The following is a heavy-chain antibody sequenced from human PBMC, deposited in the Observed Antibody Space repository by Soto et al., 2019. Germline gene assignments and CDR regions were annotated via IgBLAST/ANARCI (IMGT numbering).Heavy chain of an antibody. CDR2: INPDSGAT. CDR1: GYSFTVYY. V-gene: IGHV1-2*02. CDR3: ARGDYGTGGYPFPYFDY. D-gene: IGHD2-8*02. J-gene: IGHJ4*02. Sequence: HAHLVQSGAEVKRPGASLKVSCKASGYSFTVYYIHWVRQAPGQGLEWMGWINPDSGATNYAQNFQGRVTLTSDTSISTASMNLTSLTSDDTAVYYCARGDYGTGGYPFPYFDYWGQGTLVIVSS.